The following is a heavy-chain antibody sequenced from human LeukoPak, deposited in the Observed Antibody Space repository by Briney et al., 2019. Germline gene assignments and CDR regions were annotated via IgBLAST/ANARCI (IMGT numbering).Heavy chain of an antibody. CDR3: ARGYSLPSGMDV. J-gene: IGHJ6*02. CDR1: GYTFTGYY. D-gene: IGHD2-21*01. CDR2: MNPNSGNT. V-gene: IGHV1-8*02. Sequence: ASVKVSCKASGYTFTGYYMHWVRQATGQGLEWMGWMNPNSGNTGYAQKFQGRVTMTRNTSISTAYMELSSLRSEDTAVYYCARGYSLPSGMDVWGQGTTVTVSS.